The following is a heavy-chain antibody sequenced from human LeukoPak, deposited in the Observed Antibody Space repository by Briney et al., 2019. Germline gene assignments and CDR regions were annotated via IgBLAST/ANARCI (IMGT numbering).Heavy chain of an antibody. Sequence: GGSLRLSCAASGFTFSDYEMNWVRQAPGKGLEWLSYVGRSGSAIHYADSVKGRFTISRDNAENSLYLQMNSLRAEDTAVYYCARDGTPHCITGCVFFDYWGQGTLVTVSS. CDR3: ARDGTPHCITGCVFFDY. CDR1: GFTFSDYE. J-gene: IGHJ4*02. CDR2: VGRSGSAI. V-gene: IGHV3-48*03. D-gene: IGHD1-14*01.